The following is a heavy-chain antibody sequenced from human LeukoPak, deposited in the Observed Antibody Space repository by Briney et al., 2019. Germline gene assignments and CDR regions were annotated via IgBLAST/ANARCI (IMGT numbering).Heavy chain of an antibody. CDR2: IYSGGST. J-gene: IGHJ3*02. D-gene: IGHD3-22*01. V-gene: IGHV3-66*01. Sequence: GGSLRLSCAASGFTVSSNYMSWVRQAPGKGLEWVSVIYSGGSTYYADSVKGRFSISRDNSKNTLYLQMNSLRAKDTAVYYCAKDHRITMIVVVITEGAFDIWGQGTMVTVSS. CDR1: GFTVSSNY. CDR3: AKDHRITMIVVVITEGAFDI.